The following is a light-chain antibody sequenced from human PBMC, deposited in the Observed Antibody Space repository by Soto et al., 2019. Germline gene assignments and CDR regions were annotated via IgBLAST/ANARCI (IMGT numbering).Light chain of an antibody. CDR3: SSYTRSSTYV. CDR1: SSDVGSYNY. V-gene: IGLV2-14*01. Sequence: QSVLTQPASVSGSPGQSITISCTGTSSDVGSYNYVSWYRQHPGRAPKLMIYDVSNRPSGVSNRFSGSKSGNTASLTISGLQAEDEADYYCSSYTRSSTYVFGTGTKVTVL. CDR2: DVS. J-gene: IGLJ1*01.